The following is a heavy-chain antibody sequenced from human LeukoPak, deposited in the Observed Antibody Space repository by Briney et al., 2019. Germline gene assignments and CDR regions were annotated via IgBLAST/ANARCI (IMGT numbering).Heavy chain of an antibody. J-gene: IGHJ4*02. CDR1: GYTFTGYG. D-gene: IGHD3-22*01. V-gene: IGHV1-18*01. CDR3: AHYDSSGYYDY. CDR2: ISAYNGNT. Sequence: ASVKVSCKASGYTFTGYGISWFRQAPGQGLEWMGWISAYNGNTNYAQKLKGRVTMTTDTSTSTAYMELRSLRSDDTAVYYCAHYDSSGYYDYWGQGSLVTVSS.